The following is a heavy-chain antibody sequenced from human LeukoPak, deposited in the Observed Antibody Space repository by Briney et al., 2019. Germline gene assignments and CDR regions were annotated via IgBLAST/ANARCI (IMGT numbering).Heavy chain of an antibody. J-gene: IGHJ5*02. D-gene: IGHD5-12*01. CDR3: AREVATLNWFDP. CDR2: ISAYNGNT. Sequence: ASVKVSCKASGYTFTSYGISWVRQAPGQGLEWMGWISAYNGNTNYAQKLQGRVTMTTDKSTSTAYMELRSLRSDDTAVYYCAREVATLNWFDPWGQGTLVTVSS. CDR1: GYTFTSYG. V-gene: IGHV1-18*04.